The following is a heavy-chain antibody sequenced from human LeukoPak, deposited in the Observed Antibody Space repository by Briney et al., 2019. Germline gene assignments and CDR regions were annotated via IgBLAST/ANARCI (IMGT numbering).Heavy chain of an antibody. J-gene: IGHJ3*02. D-gene: IGHD5-18*01. Sequence: GSLRLSCAASGFTFSSYSMNWVRQAPGKGLEWIGRIYTSGSTNYNPSLKSRVTMSVDTSKNQFSLRLSSVTAADTAVYYCARERVDTAMVGAFDIWGQGTMVTVSS. CDR2: IYTSGST. CDR1: GFTFSSYS. CDR3: ARERVDTAMVGAFDI. V-gene: IGHV4-4*07.